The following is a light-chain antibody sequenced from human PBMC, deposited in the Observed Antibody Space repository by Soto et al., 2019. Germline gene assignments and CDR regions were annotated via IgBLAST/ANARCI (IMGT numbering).Light chain of an antibody. J-gene: IGKJ4*01. V-gene: IGKV1-27*01. CDR2: AAS. CDR3: QKYTNVRA. CDR1: QGISNY. Sequence: DIQMTQSPSSLSASVGDRVTITCPASQGISNYLAWYQQIPGKVPKLLISAASTLQSGVPSRFSGSGSGTDFTLTISSLQPEDVATYYCQKYTNVRAFGGGTKVEIK.